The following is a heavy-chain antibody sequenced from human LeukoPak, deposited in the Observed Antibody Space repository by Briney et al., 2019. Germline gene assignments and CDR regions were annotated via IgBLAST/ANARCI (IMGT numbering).Heavy chain of an antibody. J-gene: IGHJ5*02. CDR2: ISSSGSTI. D-gene: IGHD3-10*01. CDR1: GFTFSSHE. V-gene: IGHV3-48*03. CDR3: ARNNNYYGDPGWFDP. Sequence: GGSLRLSCAASGFTFSSHEMNWVRQAPGKGLEWVSYISSSGSTIYYADSVKGRFTISRDNAKNSLYLQMNSLRAEDTAVYYCARNNNYYGDPGWFDPWGQGTLVTVSS.